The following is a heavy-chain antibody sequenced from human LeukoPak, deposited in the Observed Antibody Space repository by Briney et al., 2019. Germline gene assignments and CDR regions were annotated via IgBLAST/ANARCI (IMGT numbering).Heavy chain of an antibody. CDR3: ARLRNYDFWSGYYTDY. CDR2: INHSGST. V-gene: IGHV4-34*01. Sequence: SEALSLTCAVYGGSFSGYYWSWIRQPPGKGLEWIGEINHSGSTNYNPSLKSRVTISVDTSKNQFSLKLSSVTAADTAVYYCARLRNYDFWSGYYTDYWGQGTLVTVSS. D-gene: IGHD3-3*01. CDR1: GGSFSGYY. J-gene: IGHJ4*02.